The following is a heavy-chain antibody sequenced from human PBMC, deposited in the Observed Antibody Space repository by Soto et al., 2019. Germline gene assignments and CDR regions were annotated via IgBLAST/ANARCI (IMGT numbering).Heavy chain of an antibody. CDR1: GYSFSRYW. CDR3: ERPSIPSSSWTYYYYGMDV. CDR2: IDSSDSYT. Sequence: LXESLTITCKGSGYSFSRYWLSLVRQMPGKRLEWMGRIDSSDSYTNYSPSFQGHVTISADKSISTAYLQWSSLKASDTAMYYCERPSIPSSSWTYYYYGMDVWGQGTTVTVSS. D-gene: IGHD6-13*01. V-gene: IGHV5-10-1*01. J-gene: IGHJ6*02.